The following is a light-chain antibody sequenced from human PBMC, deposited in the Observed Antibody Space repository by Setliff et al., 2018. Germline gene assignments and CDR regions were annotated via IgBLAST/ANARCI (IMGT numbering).Light chain of an antibody. CDR2: GAF. Sequence: DIQMTQSPSSLSASVGGRVTIACQASQNIDNHLNWYKFRPGEAPKFLIFGAFALHEGVPSRFSGSGSGTDFTLTISSLQPEDVATYYCQQSFTTPLTFGGGTKVDIK. CDR1: QNIDNH. V-gene: IGKV1-39*01. CDR3: QQSFTTPLT. J-gene: IGKJ4*01.